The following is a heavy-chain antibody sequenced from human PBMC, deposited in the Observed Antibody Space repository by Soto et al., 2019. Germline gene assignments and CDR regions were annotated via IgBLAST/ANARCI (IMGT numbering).Heavy chain of an antibody. Sequence: PSETLSLTCTVSGGSISSYYWSWIRQPPGKGLEWIGYIYYSGSTNYNPSLKSRVTISVDTSKNQFSLKLSSVTAADTAVYYCARGGGKEFEEYYDSSGYINYYFDDWGQGTRVTVAS. D-gene: IGHD3-22*01. V-gene: IGHV4-59*01. CDR3: ARGGGKEFEEYYDSSGYINYYFDD. CDR1: GGSISSYY. J-gene: IGHJ4*02. CDR2: IYYSGST.